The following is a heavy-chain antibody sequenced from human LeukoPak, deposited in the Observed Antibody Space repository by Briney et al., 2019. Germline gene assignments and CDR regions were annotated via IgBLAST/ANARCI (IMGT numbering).Heavy chain of an antibody. D-gene: IGHD3-3*01. J-gene: IGHJ6*02. CDR1: GFTFSSYE. CDR2: ISSSGSTI. V-gene: IGHV3-48*03. CDR3: ARDRGPSYYDFWSGGANYGMDV. Sequence: PGGSLRLSCAASGFTFSSYEMNWVRQAPGKGLEWVSYISSSGSTIYYADSVKGRFTISRDNAKNSLYLQMNSLRAEATAVYYCARDRGPSYYDFWSGGANYGMDVWGQGTTVTVSS.